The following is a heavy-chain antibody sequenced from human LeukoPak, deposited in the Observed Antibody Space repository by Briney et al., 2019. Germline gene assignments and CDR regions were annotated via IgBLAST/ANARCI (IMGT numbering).Heavy chain of an antibody. J-gene: IGHJ6*02. CDR2: IYYSGST. CDR3: ARGPYDSSPYYYYYYGMDV. D-gene: IGHD3-22*01. V-gene: IGHV4-39*07. CDR1: GGSISSSSYY. Sequence: SETLSLTCTVSGGSISSSSYYWGWIRQPPGKGLEWIGSIYYSGSTYYNPSLKSRVTISVDTSKNQFSLKLSSVTAADTAVYYCARGPYDSSPYYYYYYGMDVWGQGTTVTVSS.